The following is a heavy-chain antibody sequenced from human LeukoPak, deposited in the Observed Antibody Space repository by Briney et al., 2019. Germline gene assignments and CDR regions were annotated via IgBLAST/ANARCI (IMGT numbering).Heavy chain of an antibody. CDR1: GFTFSSYA. J-gene: IGHJ4*02. Sequence: GGSLRLSCAASGFTFSSYAMSWVRQAPGKGLEWVAAISGSGGSTYYADSVKGRFTISRDNSKNTLYLQMNSLRAEDTAVYYCAKDLNGRLVRGVDFHYWAGRTLVSVSS. CDR2: ISGSGGST. V-gene: IGHV3-23*01. D-gene: IGHD3-10*01. CDR3: AKDLNGRLVRGVDFHY.